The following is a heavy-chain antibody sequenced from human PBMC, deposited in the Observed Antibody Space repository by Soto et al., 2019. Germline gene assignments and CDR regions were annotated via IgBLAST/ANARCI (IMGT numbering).Heavy chain of an antibody. D-gene: IGHD3-22*01. V-gene: IGHV3-23*01. Sequence: EVQLLESGGGLVQPGGSLRLSCAASGFTFSSYAMSWVRQAPGKGLEWVSAISGSGGSTYYADSVKGRFTISRDNSKNTLYLQMNSLRAEDTAEYYCAKDRADSSGYDYWGQGTLVTVSS. CDR3: AKDRADSSGYDY. CDR2: ISGSGGST. CDR1: GFTFSSYA. J-gene: IGHJ4*02.